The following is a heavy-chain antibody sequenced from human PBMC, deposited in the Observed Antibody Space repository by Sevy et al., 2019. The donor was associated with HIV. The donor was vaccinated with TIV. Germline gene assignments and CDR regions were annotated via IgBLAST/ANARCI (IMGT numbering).Heavy chain of an antibody. J-gene: IGHJ4*02. CDR3: AKDHKGHSSGWYLYYLDY. CDR1: GFTFSSYA. Sequence: GGSLRLSCAASGFTFSSYAMSWVRQAPGKGLEWVSAIRGSGGSTYYADSVKGRFTISRDNSKNTLYLQMNSLRAEDTAVYYCAKDHKGHSSGWYLYYLDYWGKGTLVTVS. D-gene: IGHD6-19*01. V-gene: IGHV3-23*01. CDR2: IRGSGGST.